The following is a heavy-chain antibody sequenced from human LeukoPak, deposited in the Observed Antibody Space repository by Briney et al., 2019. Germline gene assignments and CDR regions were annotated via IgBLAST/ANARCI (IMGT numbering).Heavy chain of an antibody. J-gene: IGHJ3*02. CDR3: ASLSGSYPTEIDAFDI. CDR2: IYHSVTT. V-gene: IGHV4-39*07. Sequence: SETLSLTCTVSGGSISSSSYYWGWMRQPPVKGLEWIGSIYHSVTTHYNPSLKSRVTISLDTSKNQFSLKLSSVTAADTAVYYCASLSGSYPTEIDAFDIWGQGTMVTVSS. CDR1: GGSISSSSYY. D-gene: IGHD1-26*01.